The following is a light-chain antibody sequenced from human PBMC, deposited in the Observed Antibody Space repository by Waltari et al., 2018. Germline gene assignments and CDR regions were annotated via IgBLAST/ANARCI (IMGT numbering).Light chain of an antibody. CDR2: DVS. V-gene: IGLV2-11*01. Sequence: QSALTQPRSVSGSPGQSVTISCAGSSSNVGRYNSVSWYQLHPVKAPQLIIYDVSERPSGVPDRFSGSKSGNTASLTISGLQAEDEADYYCSSYAGSHTEVFGTGTEITVL. J-gene: IGLJ1*01. CDR1: SSNVGRYNS. CDR3: SSYAGSHTEV.